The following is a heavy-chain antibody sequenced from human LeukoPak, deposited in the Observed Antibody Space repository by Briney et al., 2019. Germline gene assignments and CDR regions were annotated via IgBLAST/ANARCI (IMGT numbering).Heavy chain of an antibody. CDR2: IYYSGST. Sequence: PSETPSLTCTVSGGSISSYYWSWIRQPPGKGLEWIGYIYYSGSTNYNPSLKSRVTISVDTSKNQFSLKLSSVTAADTAVYYCARVGNCSGGSCQKRNNWFDPWGQGTLVTVSS. V-gene: IGHV4-59*01. CDR1: GGSISSYY. D-gene: IGHD2-15*01. J-gene: IGHJ5*02. CDR3: ARVGNCSGGSCQKRNNWFDP.